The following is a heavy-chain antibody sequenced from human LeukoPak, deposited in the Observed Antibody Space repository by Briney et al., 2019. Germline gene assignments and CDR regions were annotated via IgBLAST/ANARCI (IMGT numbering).Heavy chain of an antibody. CDR1: GFTFSSYW. D-gene: IGHD3-10*01. Sequence: GGSLRLSCAASGFTFSSYWMSWVRQAPGKGLEWVANIKRDGSEKYYVDSVKGRFTISRDNAKNSLYLQMNSLRAEDTAVYYCARYYYGSGSYYQSPRGFDYWGQGTLVTVSS. J-gene: IGHJ4*02. CDR2: IKRDGSEK. CDR3: ARYYYGSGSYYQSPRGFDY. V-gene: IGHV3-7*01.